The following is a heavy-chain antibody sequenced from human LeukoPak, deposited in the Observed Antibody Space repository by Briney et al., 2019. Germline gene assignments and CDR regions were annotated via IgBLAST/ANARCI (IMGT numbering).Heavy chain of an antibody. V-gene: IGHV3-73*01. CDR1: GFNLDDHT. D-gene: IGHD2-2*01. J-gene: IGHJ4*02. CDR2: IRSKGNSHAT. Sequence: GGSLRLSCAASGFNLDDHTMNWVRQAPGKGLEWVGRIRSKGNSHATAYAASVEGRFTISREDSKNTAYLQMNSLKTEDTAVYYCIRGCSSTGCMGDWGQGTLVTVSS. CDR3: IRGCSSTGCMGD.